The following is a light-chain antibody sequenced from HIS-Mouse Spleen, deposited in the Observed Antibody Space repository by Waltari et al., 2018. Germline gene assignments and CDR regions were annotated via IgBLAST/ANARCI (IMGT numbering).Light chain of an antibody. V-gene: IGLV3-10*01. J-gene: IGLJ2*01. CDR2: EDS. CDR3: YSTDSSGNHRV. Sequence: SYELTQPPSVSVSPGQPARITCSGDALPKQYAYWYQQKSGQAPVLVIYEDSKRHSGIPERFSGSSSGTMATLTISGAQVEDEADYYCYSTDSSGNHRVFGGGTKLTVL. CDR1: ALPKQY.